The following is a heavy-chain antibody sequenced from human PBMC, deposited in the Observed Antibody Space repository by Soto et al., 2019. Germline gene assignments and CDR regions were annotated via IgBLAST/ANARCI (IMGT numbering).Heavy chain of an antibody. D-gene: IGHD3-22*01. J-gene: IGHJ4*02. V-gene: IGHV3-9*01. CDR2: ISWNSGSI. Sequence: EVQLVESGGGLVQPGRSLRLSCAASGFTFDDYAMHWVRQAPGKGLEWVSGISWNSGSIGYADSVKGRFTISRDNAKNSLYLQMHSLRAEDTALYYCAKGRIVVTPEYYFDYWGQGTLVTVSS. CDR3: AKGRIVVTPEYYFDY. CDR1: GFTFDDYA.